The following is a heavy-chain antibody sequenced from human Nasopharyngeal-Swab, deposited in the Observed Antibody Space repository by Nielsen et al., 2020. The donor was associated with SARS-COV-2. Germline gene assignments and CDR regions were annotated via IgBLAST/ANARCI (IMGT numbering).Heavy chain of an antibody. CDR2: INHSGST. V-gene: IGHV4-34*01. Sequence: WIRQPPGKGLEWIGEINHSGSTNYNPSLKSRVTISVDTFKNQFSLKLSSVTAADAAVYYCASSPLWFGEPEHGMDVWGQGTTVTVSS. CDR3: ASSPLWFGEPEHGMDV. J-gene: IGHJ6*02. D-gene: IGHD3-10*01.